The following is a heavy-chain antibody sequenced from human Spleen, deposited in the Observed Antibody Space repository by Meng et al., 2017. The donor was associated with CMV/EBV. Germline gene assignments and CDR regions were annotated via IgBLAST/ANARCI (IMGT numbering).Heavy chain of an antibody. D-gene: IGHD6-19*01. Sequence: QVTQQEPGQGRVKASEPRSTTGIVCGGSISSYYWNGIRQPAGKGLEWIGRIYTSVSTNYNPSLKSRVNMSVDTSKNQSSLKLSSVTAADTAVYYCARGKGYSSGHWDYWGQGTLVTVSS. V-gene: IGHV4-4*07. J-gene: IGHJ4*02. CDR3: ARGKGYSSGHWDY. CDR2: IYTSVST. CDR1: GGSISSYY.